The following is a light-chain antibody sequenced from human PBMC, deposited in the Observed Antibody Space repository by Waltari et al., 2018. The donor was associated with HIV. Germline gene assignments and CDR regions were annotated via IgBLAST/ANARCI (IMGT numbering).Light chain of an antibody. V-gene: IGLV2-23*02. J-gene: IGLJ2*01. CDR3: CSYAGSSNVV. CDR1: SINIGSYNF. Sequence: QSALTQSASVSGSPGRSITISCTGTSINIGSYNFVSWYKQHPGKGPKVIIYEVNKRPSGVSNRFSGSTSGITASLTISGLQAEDEADYYCCSYAGSSNVVFGGVTKLTVL. CDR2: EVN.